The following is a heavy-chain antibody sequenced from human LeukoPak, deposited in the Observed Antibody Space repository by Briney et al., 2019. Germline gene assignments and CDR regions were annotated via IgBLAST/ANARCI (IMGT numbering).Heavy chain of an antibody. CDR1: GFTFTTYW. J-gene: IGHJ4*02. D-gene: IGHD3-3*01. CDR2: IRQDGGEK. V-gene: IGHV3-7*01. CDR3: ARHREGATQVGLFTF. Sequence: GGSLRRSCAASGFTFTTYWMAWVRQAPGKGLEWVANIRQDGGEKYYVDSVKGRFTTSRDNAQNSLYLHISSLGAEDTAVYYCARHREGATQVGLFTFWGQGTLVIVSS.